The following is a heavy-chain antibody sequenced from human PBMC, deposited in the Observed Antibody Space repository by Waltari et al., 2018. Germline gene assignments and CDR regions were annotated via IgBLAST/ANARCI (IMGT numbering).Heavy chain of an antibody. CDR1: GFTFSSYW. D-gene: IGHD6-6*01. J-gene: IGHJ5*02. CDR2: IKQDGSGK. V-gene: IGHV3-7*01. CDR3: ARGIAARRPNNWFDP. Sequence: EVQLVESGGGLVQPGGSLRLSCAASGFTFSSYWMSWVRQAPGKGLEWVANIKQDGSGKYYVDSVKGRFTISRDNAKNSLYLQMNSLRAEDTAVYYCARGIAARRPNNWFDPWGQGTLVTVSS.